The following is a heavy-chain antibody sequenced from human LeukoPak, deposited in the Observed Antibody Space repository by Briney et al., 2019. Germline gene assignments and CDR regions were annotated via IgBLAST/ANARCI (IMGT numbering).Heavy chain of an antibody. CDR2: IIAGNGNT. CDR3: ARDLTAAGGAFDI. V-gene: IGHV1-3*01. J-gene: IGHJ3*02. Sequence: GASVKVSCKASGYTFTSYAMHWVRQAPGQRLEWMGWIIAGNGNTKYSQKFQGRVTITRDTSASTAYMELSSLRSEDTAVYYCARDLTAAGGAFDIWGRGTMVTVSS. CDR1: GYTFTSYA. D-gene: IGHD6-13*01.